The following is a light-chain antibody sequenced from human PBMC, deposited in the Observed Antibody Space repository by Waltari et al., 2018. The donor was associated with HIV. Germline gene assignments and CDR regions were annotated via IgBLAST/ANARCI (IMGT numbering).Light chain of an antibody. Sequence: QSALTQPASVSGSPGQSVTISCPAPTSDFGLYHSFSWYQQHPGNVPKVIIYEVTSRPSGVPHRFSGSRSGNTASLTISGLQAEDEAVYYCSTHTTTDTLMFGGGTKLTVL. CDR3: STHTTTDTLM. V-gene: IGLV2-14*03. CDR2: EVT. CDR1: TSDFGLYHS. J-gene: IGLJ3*02.